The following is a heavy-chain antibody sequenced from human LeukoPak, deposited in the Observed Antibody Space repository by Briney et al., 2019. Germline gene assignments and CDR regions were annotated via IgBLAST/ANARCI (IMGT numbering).Heavy chain of an antibody. CDR1: GGSISSGSYY. CDR2: IYTSGST. J-gene: IGHJ4*02. CDR3: ARHFFPSDSGSFRTPFDY. D-gene: IGHD3-10*01. V-gene: IGHV4-61*02. Sequence: PSETLSLTCTVSGGSISSGSYYWSWIRQPAGKGLEWIGRIYTSGSTNYNPSLKSRVTISVDTSKNQFSLKLSSVTAADTAVYYCARHFFPSDSGSFRTPFDYWGQGALVTVSS.